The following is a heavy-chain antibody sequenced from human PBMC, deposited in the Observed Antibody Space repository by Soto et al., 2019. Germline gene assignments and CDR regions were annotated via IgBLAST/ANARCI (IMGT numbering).Heavy chain of an antibody. V-gene: IGHV3-33*01. Sequence: PGGSLRLSCAASGFTFSSYGMHWVRQAPGKGLEWVAVIWYDGSNKYYADSVKGRFTISRDNSKNTLYLQMNSLRAEDTAVYYCARDPLPGAFYYYYGMDVWGQGTTVTSP. J-gene: IGHJ6*02. CDR1: GFTFSSYG. CDR3: ARDPLPGAFYYYYGMDV. CDR2: IWYDGSNK. D-gene: IGHD3-10*01.